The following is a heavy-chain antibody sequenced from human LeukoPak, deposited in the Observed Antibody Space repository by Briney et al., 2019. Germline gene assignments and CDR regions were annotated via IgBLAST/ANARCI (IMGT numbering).Heavy chain of an antibody. CDR2: IYSGGST. D-gene: IGHD5-24*01. CDR1: GFTVSSNY. J-gene: IGHJ1*01. CDR3: APLGRDASNRIRYN. Sequence: PGGSLRLSCAASGFTVSSNYMSWVRQAPGKGLEWVSVIYSGGSTLYADSAMSGCSIFRENYENTPLHLMSRLRTADTAVYCCAPLGRDASNRIRYNWGQGTLVTVSS. V-gene: IGHV3-53*05.